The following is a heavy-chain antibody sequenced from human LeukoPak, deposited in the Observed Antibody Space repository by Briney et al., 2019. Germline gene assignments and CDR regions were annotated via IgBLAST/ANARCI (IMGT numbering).Heavy chain of an antibody. CDR2: IYYSGNT. Sequence: PSETLSLTCTVSGVSISSSNSYWGWIRQPPGKGLEWIGSIYYSGNTYYNASLKSQVSISIDTSKNQFSLKLSSVTAADTAVYYCARDAYYYDSSGYYYYFDYWGQGTLVTVSS. D-gene: IGHD3-22*01. CDR1: GVSISSSNSY. V-gene: IGHV4-39*02. J-gene: IGHJ4*02. CDR3: ARDAYYYDSSGYYYYFDY.